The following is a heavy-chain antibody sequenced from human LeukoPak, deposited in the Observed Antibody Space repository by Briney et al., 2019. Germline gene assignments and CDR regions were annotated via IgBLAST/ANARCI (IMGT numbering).Heavy chain of an antibody. V-gene: IGHV4-34*01. J-gene: IGHJ5*02. D-gene: IGHD1-26*01. CDR2: INHSGST. CDR3: ARGHRGSNWFDP. Sequence: SETLSLTCAVYGGSFSGYYWSWIRQTPGKGLEWIGEINHSGSTNYNPSLKSRVTISVDTSKNQFSLKLSSVTAADTAVYYCARGHRGSNWFDPWGQGTLVTVSS. CDR1: GGSFSGYY.